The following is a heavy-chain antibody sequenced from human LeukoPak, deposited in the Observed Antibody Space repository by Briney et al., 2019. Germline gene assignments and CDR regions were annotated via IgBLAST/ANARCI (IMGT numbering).Heavy chain of an antibody. CDR1: GFTFSSYA. CDR2: ISGSGGST. CDR3: AKAVAGTKPQPYYFDY. Sequence: PGGSLRLSCAASGFTFSSYAMSWVRQAPGKGLEWGSAISGSGGSTYYADSVKGRFTISRDNSKNTLYLQMNSLRAEDTAVYYCAKAVAGTKPQPYYFDYWGQGTLVTVSS. D-gene: IGHD6-19*01. V-gene: IGHV3-23*01. J-gene: IGHJ4*02.